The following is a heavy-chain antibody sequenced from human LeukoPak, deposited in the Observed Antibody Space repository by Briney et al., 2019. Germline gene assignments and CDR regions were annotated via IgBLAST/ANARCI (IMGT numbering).Heavy chain of an antibody. J-gene: IGHJ4*02. CDR3: ARILGLTLDY. V-gene: IGHV3-7*02. CDR2: IKKDGTEK. Sequence: GGSLRLSCAASGFTFSIYWMSWVRQAPGKGLEWVANIKKDGTEKYHADSVKGRFSISRDNAKNSLHLQMNSLRDEDTAVYYCARILGLTLDYWGQGALVTVSS. CDR1: GFTFSIYW. D-gene: IGHD1-14*01.